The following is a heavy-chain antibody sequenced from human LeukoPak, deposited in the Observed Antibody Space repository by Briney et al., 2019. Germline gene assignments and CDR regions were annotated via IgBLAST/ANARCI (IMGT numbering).Heavy chain of an antibody. Sequence: SETLSLTCTVSGGSISSGGYYWSWIRQHPRKGLEWIGNIYYSGSTYDNPSLKSRVTISVDTSKNQFSLKLNSVTAADTAVYYCARRDYCTSTSCYESYNWFDPWGQGTLVTVSS. V-gene: IGHV4-31*03. D-gene: IGHD2-2*01. J-gene: IGHJ5*02. CDR2: IYYSGST. CDR1: GGSISSGGYY. CDR3: ARRDYCTSTSCYESYNWFDP.